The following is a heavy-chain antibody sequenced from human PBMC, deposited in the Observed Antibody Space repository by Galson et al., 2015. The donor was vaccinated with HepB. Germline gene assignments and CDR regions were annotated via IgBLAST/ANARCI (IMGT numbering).Heavy chain of an antibody. J-gene: IGHJ3*02. Sequence: SLRLSCAASGFTFSSYVMNWVRQAPGKGLEWLAVMSHDGGYIHYADAVKGRFTISRENSKNILYLQMNSLGAEDTAVYYCAKEDDGFDIWGQGTMVTVSS. CDR3: AKEDDGFDI. CDR2: MSHDGGYI. CDR1: GFTFSSYV. V-gene: IGHV3-30*18.